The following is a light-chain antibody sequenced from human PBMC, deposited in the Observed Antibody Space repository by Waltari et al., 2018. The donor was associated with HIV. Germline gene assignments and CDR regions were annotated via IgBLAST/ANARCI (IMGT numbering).Light chain of an antibody. CDR2: EVS. V-gene: IGLV2-23*02. J-gene: IGLJ2*01. CDR3: CSYAGSSTFVV. CDR1: SSVVGCYYL. Sequence: QSALTQPASVSGSPGQSITISCTGTSSVVGCYYLVSWYQQHPGKAPKLMIYEVSKRPAGVSNRFSGSKSGNTASLTISGLQAEDEADYYCCSYAGSSTFVVFGGGTKLTVL.